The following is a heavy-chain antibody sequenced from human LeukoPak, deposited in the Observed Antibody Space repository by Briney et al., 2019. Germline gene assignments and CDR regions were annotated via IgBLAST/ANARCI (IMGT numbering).Heavy chain of an antibody. V-gene: IGHV5-51*01. CDR1: GYSFTSYW. J-gene: IGHJ6*02. Sequence: GESLKISCKGSGYSFTSYWIGWVRQMPGKGLEWMGIIYPGDSDTRYSPSFQGQVTISADKSISTAYLQWSSLKASDTAMYYRARQKGGWYSGYYGMDVWGQGTTVTVSS. CDR3: ARQKGGWYSGYYGMDV. D-gene: IGHD6-19*01. CDR2: IYPGDSDT.